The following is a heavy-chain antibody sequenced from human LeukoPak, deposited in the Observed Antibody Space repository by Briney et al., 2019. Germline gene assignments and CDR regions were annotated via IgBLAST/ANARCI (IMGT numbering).Heavy chain of an antibody. CDR1: GFTFSSYG. CDR3: ARLSSSWSAGAFDI. D-gene: IGHD6-13*01. CDR2: ISGSGGST. J-gene: IGHJ3*02. V-gene: IGHV3-23*01. Sequence: PGGSLRLSCAASGFTFSSYGMHWVRQAPGKGLEWVSAISGSGGSTYYADSVKGRFTISRDNSKNTLYLQMNSLRAEDTAVYYCARLSSSWSAGAFDIWGQGTMVTVSS.